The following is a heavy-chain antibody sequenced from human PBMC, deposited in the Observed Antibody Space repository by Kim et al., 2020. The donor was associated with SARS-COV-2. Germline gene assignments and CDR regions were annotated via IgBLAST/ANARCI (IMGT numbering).Heavy chain of an antibody. V-gene: IGHV4-59*01. CDR1: GGSINNFY. CDR3: AGSASGSYYMNWVDP. Sequence: SETLSLTCTVSGGSINNFYWSWIRQPPGKGLEWIGYVYNSGSTNYNPSPKSRVTISVDTSKNQFSLKLISVTAADTAVYYCAGSASGSYYMNWVDPWGQGTLVTVSS. CDR2: VYNSGST. D-gene: IGHD3-10*01. J-gene: IGHJ5*02.